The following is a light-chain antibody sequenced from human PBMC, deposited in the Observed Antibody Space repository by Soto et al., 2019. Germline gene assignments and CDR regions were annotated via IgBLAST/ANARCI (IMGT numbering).Light chain of an antibody. J-gene: IGKJ4*01. CDR2: KAS. CDR3: QQYNSSPLT. CDR1: QSISSW. Sequence: DIQMTQSPSTRSAAVGDRVTITFRASQSISSWLAWYQQKPGKAPKLLIYKASSLESGVPSRFSGSGSGTEFTLTISSLQPDDFATYYCQQYNSSPLTFGGGTKVDIK. V-gene: IGKV1-5*03.